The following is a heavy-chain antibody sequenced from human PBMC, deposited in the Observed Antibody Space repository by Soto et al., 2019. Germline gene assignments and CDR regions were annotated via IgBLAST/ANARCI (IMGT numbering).Heavy chain of an antibody. D-gene: IGHD2-15*01. V-gene: IGHV4-39*01. CDR1: GGSISSSSYY. J-gene: IGHJ5*02. CDR3: ASPKVAIYNRFQP. CDR2: IYYSGST. Sequence: PSETLSLTCTVSGGSISSSSYYWGWIRQPPGKGLEWIGSIYYSGSTYYNPSLKTRVTISVDTSKNQFSLQLTSVTAADTAVSYCASPKVAIYNRFQPWGQGTLVTVS.